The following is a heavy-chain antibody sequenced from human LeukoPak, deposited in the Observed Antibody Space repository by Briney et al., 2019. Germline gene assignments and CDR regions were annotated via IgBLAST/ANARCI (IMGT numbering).Heavy chain of an antibody. CDR1: GFTFSNYG. D-gene: IGHD3-22*01. J-gene: IGHJ4*02. CDR3: ARDLMYYYDSSGYPGD. Sequence: GGSLRLSCAASGFTFSNYGMHWVRQAPGKGLEWVAVIWYDGSNKYYADSVKGRFTISRDNSKNTLYLQMNSLRAEDTAVYYCARDLMYYYDSSGYPGDWGQGTLVTVSS. CDR2: IWYDGSNK. V-gene: IGHV3-33*01.